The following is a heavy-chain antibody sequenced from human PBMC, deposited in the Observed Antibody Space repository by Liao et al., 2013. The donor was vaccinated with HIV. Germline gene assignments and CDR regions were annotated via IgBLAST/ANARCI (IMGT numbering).Heavy chain of an antibody. CDR3: ARGRRPWESFDDKYYMDV. Sequence: QLQLQESGSGLVKPSQTLSLTCAVSGGSISSGGYSWSWIRQPPGKGLEWIGYIYHSGSTYYNPSLKSRVTISVDTSKHQFSLKVRAVTAADTAVYYCARGRRPWESFDDKYYMDVWGTGTTVTVSS. V-gene: IGHV4-30-2*01. D-gene: IGHD1-26*01. CDR2: IYHSGST. CDR1: GGSISSGGYS. J-gene: IGHJ6*03.